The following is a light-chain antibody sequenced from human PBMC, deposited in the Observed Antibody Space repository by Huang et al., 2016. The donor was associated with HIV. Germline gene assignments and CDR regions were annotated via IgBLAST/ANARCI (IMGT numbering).Light chain of an antibody. V-gene: IGKV1-39*01. Sequence: DLQKTQSPSSLSASVGDGVTITCRASQSLNNYLNWYQQKPGKAPNLLIYSASTLQSGVPPRFSGGVSGTVFTLTISNLQPEDYATYYCQQTFSVPLTFGGGTKVEIK. CDR2: SAS. J-gene: IGKJ4*01. CDR3: QQTFSVPLT. CDR1: QSLNNY.